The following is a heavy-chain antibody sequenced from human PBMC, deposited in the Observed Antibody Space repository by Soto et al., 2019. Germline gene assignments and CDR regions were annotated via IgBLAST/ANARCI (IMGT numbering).Heavy chain of an antibody. CDR1: GYSFTGFW. J-gene: IGHJ4*02. CDR3: ARSPRSSPYFDY. CDR2: IYPDDSDT. V-gene: IGHV5-51*01. D-gene: IGHD6-13*01. Sequence: GESLKISCEASGYSFTGFWIGWVRQMPGKGLEWMGIIYPDDSDTTYNPSFQGHVTISVDKAINTAYLQWNSLKASDTAFYFCARSPRSSPYFDYWGQGALVTVSS.